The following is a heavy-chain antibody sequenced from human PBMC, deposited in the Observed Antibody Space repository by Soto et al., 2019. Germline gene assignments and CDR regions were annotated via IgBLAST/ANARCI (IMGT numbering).Heavy chain of an antibody. CDR1: GYTFISYA. CDR3: ARTSGYYCFDP. D-gene: IGHD3-3*01. CDR2: INAANGNT. V-gene: IGHV1-3*01. J-gene: IGHJ5*02. Sequence: QVQLVQSGAEVEKPGASVKVSCKASGYTFISYAIHWVRQAPGQRLEWMGWINAANGNTKYSQKFQGRVTITRDTSVSTADMELSSLRSDDTAMYYCARTSGYYCFDPWGQGTLVTVSS.